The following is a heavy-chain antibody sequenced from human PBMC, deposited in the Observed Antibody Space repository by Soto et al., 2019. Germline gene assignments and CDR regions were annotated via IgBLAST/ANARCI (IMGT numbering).Heavy chain of an antibody. V-gene: IGHV3-11*06. CDR2: ISSSSSYT. D-gene: IGHD3-10*01. CDR3: ARDRGGTYYYGMDV. Sequence: GRSLRLSXAASGFTFSDYYTSWISHAPGKGLEWVSYISSSSSYTNYADSVKGRFTISRDNAKNSLYLQMNSLRAEDTAVYYCARDRGGTYYYGMDVWGQGTTVTVSS. J-gene: IGHJ6*02. CDR1: GFTFSDYY.